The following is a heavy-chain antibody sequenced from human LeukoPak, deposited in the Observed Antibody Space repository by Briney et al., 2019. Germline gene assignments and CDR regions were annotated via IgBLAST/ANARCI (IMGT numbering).Heavy chain of an antibody. D-gene: IGHD5-24*01. V-gene: IGHV3-30*18. CDR1: GFTFITYG. CDR2: ISYDGSNK. CDR3: AKGQEMTTMGLFDF. Sequence: LTGGSLRLSCAASGFTFITYGMHWVRQAPGKGLEWVAVISYDGSNKYYADYVKGRFTISRDNSKNTLYLQMNSLRAEDSAVYFCAKGQEMTTMGLFDFWGQGTLVTVSS. J-gene: IGHJ4*02.